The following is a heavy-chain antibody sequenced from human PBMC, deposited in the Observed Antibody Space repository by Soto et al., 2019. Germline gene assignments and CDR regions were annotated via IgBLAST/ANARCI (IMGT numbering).Heavy chain of an antibody. Sequence: ASVKVSCKASGGTFSSYAISWVRQAPGQGLEWMGGIIPIFGTANYAQKFQGRVTITADESTSTAYMELSSLRSEDTAVYYCARDRVMRGQSYYYGMDVWGQGTTVTVSS. CDR3: ARDRVMRGQSYYYGMDV. CDR1: GGTFSSYA. J-gene: IGHJ6*02. D-gene: IGHD2-21*01. CDR2: IIPIFGTA. V-gene: IGHV1-69*13.